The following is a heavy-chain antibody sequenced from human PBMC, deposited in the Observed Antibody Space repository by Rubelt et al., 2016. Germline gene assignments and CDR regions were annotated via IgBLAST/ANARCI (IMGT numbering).Heavy chain of an antibody. J-gene: IGHJ4*02. V-gene: IGHV2-5*02. CDR1: GLSLKSSEVG. Sequence: QITLKESGPTLVKPTQTLTLTCTFSGLSLKSSEVGVAWIRQPPGKALEWLAFIYWDDVERYSPSLKSRLTITKDTSKNQVVLTMTNMDPVDTGTFYCAHRINGFNSGWDQAAFDHWGQGTLVTVSS. CDR3: AHRINGFNSGWDQAAFDH. CDR2: IYWDDVE. D-gene: IGHD5-12*01.